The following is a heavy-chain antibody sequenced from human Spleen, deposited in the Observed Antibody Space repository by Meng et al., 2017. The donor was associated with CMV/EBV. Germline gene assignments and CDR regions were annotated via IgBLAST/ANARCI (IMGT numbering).Heavy chain of an antibody. V-gene: IGHV1-2*06. CDR2: INPNGSAT. J-gene: IGHJ5*02. D-gene: IGHD3-9*01. CDR3: AKVVLPLGMPHDDILEEGWFDP. Sequence: WVRPAPGHGLAGKGRINPNGSATDYAQKFHGRVTMTRNTSISTGYMELRSLISDNAALYSCAKVVLPLGMPHDDILEEGWFDPWGQGTLVTVSS.